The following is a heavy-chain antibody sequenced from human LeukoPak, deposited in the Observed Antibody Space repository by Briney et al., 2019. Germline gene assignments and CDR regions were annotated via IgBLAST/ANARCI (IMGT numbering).Heavy chain of an antibody. CDR2: ISSSSSTI. Sequence: GGSLRLSCAASGFTFSSYSMNWVRQAPGKGLEWVSYISSSSSTIYYADSVKGRFTISRDNAKNSLYLQMNSLRAEDTAVYYCARLFTMIVAHDAFDIWGQGKMVPV. D-gene: IGHD3-22*01. CDR3: ARLFTMIVAHDAFDI. J-gene: IGHJ3*02. V-gene: IGHV3-48*01. CDR1: GFTFSSYS.